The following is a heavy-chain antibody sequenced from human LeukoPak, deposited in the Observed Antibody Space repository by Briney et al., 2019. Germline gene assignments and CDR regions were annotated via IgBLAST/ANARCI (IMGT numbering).Heavy chain of an antibody. J-gene: IGHJ4*02. CDR2: IYYSGST. D-gene: IGHD3-3*01. V-gene: IGHV4-59*01. CDR3: ARIDFWSDYPKDY. CDR1: GGAISTYY. Sequence: SETLSLTCTVSGGAISTYYWSWIRRPPGKGLEWIGYIYYSGSTNYNPSLKSRVTISVDTSKNQFSLKLSSVTAADTAVYYCARIDFWSDYPKDYWGQGTLVTVSS.